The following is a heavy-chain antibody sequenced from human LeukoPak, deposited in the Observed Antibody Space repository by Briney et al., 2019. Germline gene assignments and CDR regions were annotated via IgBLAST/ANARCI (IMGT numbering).Heavy chain of an antibody. CDR2: ISYDGSNK. V-gene: IGHV3-30-3*01. D-gene: IGHD1-26*01. CDR3: ARESGTTTGTFDY. CDR1: GFTFSSYA. Sequence: GRSLRLSCAASGFTFSSYATHWVRQAPGKGLEWVAVISYDGSNKYYADSVKGRFTISRDNSKNTLYLQMNSLRAEDTAVYYCARESGTTTGTFDYWGQGTLVTVSS. J-gene: IGHJ4*02.